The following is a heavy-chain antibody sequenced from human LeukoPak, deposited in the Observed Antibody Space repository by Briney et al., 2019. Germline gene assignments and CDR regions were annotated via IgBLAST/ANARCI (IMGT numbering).Heavy chain of an antibody. D-gene: IGHD6-25*01. CDR1: GGSISGSRT. CDR3: ARVLTAAGLDF. Sequence: SETLSLTCTVSGGSISGSRTWGWVRQPPGKGPEWIGNIHADGRTASNPSLKSRVTISLDTSTNQFSLTVNSVTAADAAFYYCARVLTAAGLDFWGQGILVTMSS. J-gene: IGHJ4*02. CDR2: IHADGRT. V-gene: IGHV4-39*07.